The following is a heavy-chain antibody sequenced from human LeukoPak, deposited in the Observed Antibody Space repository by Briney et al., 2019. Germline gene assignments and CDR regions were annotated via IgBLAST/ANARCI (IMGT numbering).Heavy chain of an antibody. D-gene: IGHD1-7*01. V-gene: IGHV3-7*01. CDR1: GFTFSNNW. Sequence: PGGSLRLSCAVSGFTFSNNWMNWVRQAPGKGLEWVANIKQDGSDKNYVDSVKGRFTISRDSAKNSLYLQMNGLRAEDTAVYYCARGIEGTTNFDYWGQGTLVTVSS. J-gene: IGHJ4*02. CDR2: IKQDGSDK. CDR3: ARGIEGTTNFDY.